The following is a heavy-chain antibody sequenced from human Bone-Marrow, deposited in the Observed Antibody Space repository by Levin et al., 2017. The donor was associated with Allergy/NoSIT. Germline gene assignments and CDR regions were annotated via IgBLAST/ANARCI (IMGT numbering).Heavy chain of an antibody. V-gene: IGHV4-4*09. CDR1: GVYISNYY. J-gene: IGHJ4*02. CDR2: IYNSENT. Sequence: ASETLSLTCTVSGVYISNYYWSWIRQLPGQGLEWIGYIYNSENTNHNPSLKSRVTISVDRSASQFSLNLTSMTAADTAVYYCARVRAVGGTHFFDYWGQETLVTVSS. D-gene: IGHD6-19*01. CDR3: ARVRAVGGTHFFDY.